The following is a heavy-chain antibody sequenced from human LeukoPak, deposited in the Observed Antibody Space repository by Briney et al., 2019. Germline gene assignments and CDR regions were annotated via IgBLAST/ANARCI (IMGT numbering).Heavy chain of an antibody. CDR3: AGAPSNAYGWFDP. CDR1: GGTFSSYA. CDR2: IIPILGIA. V-gene: IGHV1-69*04. D-gene: IGHD3-16*01. J-gene: IGHJ5*02. Sequence: ASVKVSCKASGGTFSSYAISWVRQAPGQGLEWMGRIIPILGIANYAQKFQGRVTITADKSTSTAYMELSSLRSEDTAVYYCAGAPSNAYGWFDPWGQGTLVTVSS.